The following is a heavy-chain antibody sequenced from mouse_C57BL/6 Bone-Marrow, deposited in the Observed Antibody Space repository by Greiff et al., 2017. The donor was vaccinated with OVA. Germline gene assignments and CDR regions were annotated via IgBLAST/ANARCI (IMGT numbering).Heavy chain of an antibody. CDR2: IDPENGDT. CDR3: TTWGFITTVVDY. J-gene: IGHJ2*01. Sequence: VQLQPSGAELVRPGASVKLSCTASGFNIKDDYMHWVKQRPEQGLEWIGWIDPENGDTEYASKFQGKATITADTSSNTAYLQLSSLTSEDTAVYYCTTWGFITTVVDYWGQGTTLTVSS. D-gene: IGHD1-1*01. V-gene: IGHV14-4*01. CDR1: GFNIKDDY.